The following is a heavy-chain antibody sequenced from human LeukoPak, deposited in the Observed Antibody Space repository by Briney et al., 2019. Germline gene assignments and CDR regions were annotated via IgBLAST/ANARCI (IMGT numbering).Heavy chain of an antibody. CDR1: GGSFSGYY. J-gene: IGHJ3*02. CDR2: INHSGST. V-gene: IGHV4-34*01. Sequence: PSETLSLTCAVYGGSFSGYYWSWIRQPPGKGLEWIGEINHSGSTNYNPSLKSRVTISVDTCKNQFSLKLSSVTAADTAVYYCAREGYSYRHDAFDIWGQGTMVTVSS. D-gene: IGHD5-18*01. CDR3: AREGYSYRHDAFDI.